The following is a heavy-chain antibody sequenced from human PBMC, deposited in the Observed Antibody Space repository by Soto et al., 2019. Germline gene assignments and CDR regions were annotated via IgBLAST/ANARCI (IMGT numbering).Heavy chain of an antibody. CDR3: ARDGGRHSGGMDY. D-gene: IGHD1-26*01. CDR1: GGTFSSYS. CDR2: IIPIFGTA. Sequence: QVQLVQSGAEVKKPGSSVKVSCKASGGTFSSYSINWVRPAPGQGLEWMGEIIPIFGTANYTQKFQGRVTITADESTSTAYMELSSLRSEDTAVYYCARDGGRHSGGMDYWCQGTLVTVSS. V-gene: IGHV1-69*01. J-gene: IGHJ4*02.